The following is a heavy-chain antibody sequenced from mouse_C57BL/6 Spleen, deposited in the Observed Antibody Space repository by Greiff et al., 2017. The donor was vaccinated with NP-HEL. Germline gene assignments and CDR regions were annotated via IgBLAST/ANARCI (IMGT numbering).Heavy chain of an antibody. CDR3: AIQRPFDY. CDR2: IYPGDGDT. V-gene: IGHV1-82*01. CDR1: GYAFSSSW. Sequence: VQLQQSGPELVKPGASVKISCKASGYAFSSSWMNWVKQRPGKGLEWIGRIYPGDGDTNYNGKFKGKATLTADKSSSTAYMQLSSLTSEDSAVYFCAIQRPFDYWGQGTTLTVSS. J-gene: IGHJ2*01.